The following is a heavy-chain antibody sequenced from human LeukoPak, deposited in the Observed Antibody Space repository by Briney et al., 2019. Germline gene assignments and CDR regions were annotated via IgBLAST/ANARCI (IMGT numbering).Heavy chain of an antibody. CDR2: ISYDGSNK. V-gene: IGHV3-30-3*01. D-gene: IGHD3-16*02. Sequence: PGGSLRLSCAASGFTFSSYAMHWVRQAPGKGLEWVAVISYDGSNKYYADSVKGRFTISRDNSKNTLYLQMNSLRAEDTAVYYCAKDMNYDYVWGSYRYKYYFDYWGQGTLVTVSS. CDR3: AKDMNYDYVWGSYRYKYYFDY. CDR1: GFTFSSYA. J-gene: IGHJ4*02.